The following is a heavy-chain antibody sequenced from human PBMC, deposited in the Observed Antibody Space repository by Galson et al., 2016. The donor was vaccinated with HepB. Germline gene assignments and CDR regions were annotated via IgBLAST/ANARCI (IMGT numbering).Heavy chain of an antibody. Sequence: SLRLSCAASGFTFGSYAMSWVRQAPGKGLEWVSAISGSGGSTYYADSVKGQFTISKDNSKNTLYLQMNSLRAEDTAVYYCAKDLGFLEWLFFDSYYYYGMDVWGQGTTVTVSS. J-gene: IGHJ6*02. CDR1: GFTFGSYA. CDR3: AKDLGFLEWLFFDSYYYYGMDV. CDR2: ISGSGGST. D-gene: IGHD3-3*01. V-gene: IGHV3-23*01.